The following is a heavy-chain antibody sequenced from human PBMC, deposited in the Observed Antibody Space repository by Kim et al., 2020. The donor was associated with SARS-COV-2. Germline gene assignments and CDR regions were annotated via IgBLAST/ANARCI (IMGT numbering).Heavy chain of an antibody. Sequence: SETLSLTCTVSGGSLSSGGYYWSWIRQHPGKGLEWIGYIYYSGSTYYNPSLKSRVTISVDTSKNQFSLKLSSVTAADTAVYYCAREGRIGCSSASCRLYGRDVWGQGTTVTVSS. CDR1: GGSLSSGGYY. J-gene: IGHJ6*02. D-gene: IGHD2-2*01. CDR2: IYYSGST. V-gene: IGHV4-31*03. CDR3: AREGRIGCSSASCRLYGRDV.